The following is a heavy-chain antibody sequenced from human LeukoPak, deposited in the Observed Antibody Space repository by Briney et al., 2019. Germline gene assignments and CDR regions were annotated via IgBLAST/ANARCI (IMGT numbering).Heavy chain of an antibody. Sequence: GGSLRLSCAASGFTFSTYTMNWVRQSPGKGLEWVSSISSSSVFIFYADSVKGRFTIYRDKPKNSLYLQMNSLRAEDTAIYYCARDRGPAQSPNFAWSAWGQGTLVTVSS. V-gene: IGHV3-21*01. D-gene: IGHD3-9*01. J-gene: IGHJ5*02. CDR2: ISSSSVFI. CDR3: ARDRGPAQSPNFAWSA. CDR1: GFTFSTYT.